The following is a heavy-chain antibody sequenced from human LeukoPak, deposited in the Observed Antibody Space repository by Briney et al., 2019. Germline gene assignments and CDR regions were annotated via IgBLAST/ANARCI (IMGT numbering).Heavy chain of an antibody. CDR1: GFTFSSYS. CDR2: ISSSSYI. D-gene: IGHD4-17*01. Sequence: GSLRLSCAASGFTFSSYSMNWVRQAPGKGLEWVSSISSSSYIYYADSVKGRFTISRDNAKNSLYLQMNSLRAEDTAVYYCARDSNYGDYQNWFDPWGQGTLVTVSS. V-gene: IGHV3-21*01. CDR3: ARDSNYGDYQNWFDP. J-gene: IGHJ5*02.